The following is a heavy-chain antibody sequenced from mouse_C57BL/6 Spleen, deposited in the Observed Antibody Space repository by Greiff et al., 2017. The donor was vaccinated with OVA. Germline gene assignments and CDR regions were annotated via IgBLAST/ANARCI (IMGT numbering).Heavy chain of an antibody. J-gene: IGHJ4*01. CDR3: ARSRGYDYGAMDY. Sequence: QVTLKESGPGILQSSQTLSLTCSFSGFSLSTSGMGVSWIRQPSGKGLEWLAHIYWDDDKRYNPSLKSRLTISKDTSRNQVFLKITSVDTADTATYYCARSRGYDYGAMDYWGQGTSVTVSS. CDR2: IYWDDDK. CDR1: GFSLSTSGMG. D-gene: IGHD2-4*01. V-gene: IGHV8-12*01.